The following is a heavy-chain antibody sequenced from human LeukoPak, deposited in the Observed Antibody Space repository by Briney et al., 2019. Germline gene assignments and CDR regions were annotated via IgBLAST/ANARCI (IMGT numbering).Heavy chain of an antibody. Sequence: ASVKVSCKASGYTFTSYGISWVRQAPGQGREWMGWIRAYNGNTNYEQKLQGRVTMNTDTSTSTAHSKLRSLASDDTAVYYCASNYDVCSGYPGWFYPWGQRALFTVSS. CDR2: IRAYNGNT. CDR3: ASNYDVCSGYPGWFYP. J-gene: IGHJ5*02. CDR1: GYTFTSYG. D-gene: IGHD3-3*01. V-gene: IGHV1-18*01.